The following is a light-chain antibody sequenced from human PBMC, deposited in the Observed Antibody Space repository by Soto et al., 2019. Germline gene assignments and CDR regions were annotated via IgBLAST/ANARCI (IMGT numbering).Light chain of an antibody. CDR1: QSINNY. CDR2: AAS. J-gene: IGKJ4*01. Sequence: DIQMTQSPSSLSASVGDKVTITCRTSQSINNYLNWYQQKPGKAPKLLIYAASNLQGGVPSRFSGSGSGTAFSIIIRSLQPEDFAIYYCQQSYSIPLTFGGGTKVEI. V-gene: IGKV1-39*01. CDR3: QQSYSIPLT.